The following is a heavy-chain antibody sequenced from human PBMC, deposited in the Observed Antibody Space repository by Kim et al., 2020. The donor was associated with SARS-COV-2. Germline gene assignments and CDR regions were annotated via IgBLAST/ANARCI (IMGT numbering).Heavy chain of an antibody. CDR2: INPSGGTT. CDR1: GYIFTNYY. CDR3: ARAGGQVPSRYGVYYCYGMDV. Sequence: ASVKVSCKISGYIFTNYYMHWVRQAPGQGLEWIGIINPSGGTTTYAQKFQGRVTMTRDTSTSTFYMDLSRLRSEDTAVYFCARAGGQVPSRYGVYYCYGMDVWGQGTTVTVSS. V-gene: IGHV1-46*01. J-gene: IGHJ6*02. D-gene: IGHD2-8*01.